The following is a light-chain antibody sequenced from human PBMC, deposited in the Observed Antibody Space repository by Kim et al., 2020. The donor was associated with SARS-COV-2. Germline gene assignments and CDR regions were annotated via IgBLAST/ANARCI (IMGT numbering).Light chain of an antibody. J-gene: IGLJ3*02. CDR2: RNN. CDR1: SNNVGNQG. Sequence: LTQPPSVSKGLRQTATLTCTGNSNNVGNQGAAWLQQHQGHPPKLLSYRNNNRPSGISERLSASRSGNTASLTITGLQPEDEADYYCSAWDSTLSGWVSGGGTQLTVL. CDR3: SAWDSTLSGWV. V-gene: IGLV10-54*01.